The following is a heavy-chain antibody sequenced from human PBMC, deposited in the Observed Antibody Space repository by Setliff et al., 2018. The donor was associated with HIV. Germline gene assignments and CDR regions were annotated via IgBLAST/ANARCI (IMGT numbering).Heavy chain of an antibody. CDR1: GFSFSSYE. Sequence: PGGSLRLSCAASGFSFSSYEMNWVRQAPGKGLEWISYISSSGNTIYYADSVKGRFTISRDNAKNSLYLQMSSLRVEDTAVYYCAKGRLRENHDWGQGTLVTVS. V-gene: IGHV3-48*03. D-gene: IGHD4-17*01. CDR3: AKGRLRENHD. J-gene: IGHJ4*02. CDR2: ISSSGNTI.